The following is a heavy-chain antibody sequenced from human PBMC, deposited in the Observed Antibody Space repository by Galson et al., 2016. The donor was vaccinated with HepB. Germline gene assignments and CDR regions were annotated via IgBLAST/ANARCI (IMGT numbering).Heavy chain of an antibody. CDR1: AFNVSDNP. CDR2: LSGRGNT. V-gene: IGHV3-53*01. CDR3: AGYGGNSV. D-gene: IGHD4-23*01. Sequence: SLRLPCSAAAFNVSDNPLPWIRRAPWPGLQSDSVLSGRGNTYYADSVEGRFTISRDNARNTVYLQMNSLRTEDTAVYYCAGYGGNSVWGQGTLVTVSS. J-gene: IGHJ4*02.